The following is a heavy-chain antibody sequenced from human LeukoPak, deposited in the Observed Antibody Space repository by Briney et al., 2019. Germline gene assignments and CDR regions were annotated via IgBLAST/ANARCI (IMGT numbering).Heavy chain of an antibody. Sequence: PGGSLRLSCAASGFTFSSYAVTWVRQAPGKGLEWVSGITGSGDTTFYADSVKGRFTISRDNSKSTLFLQMNSLRAEDTAVYYCARDGGGGYNQIDFWGQGTLVTVSS. CDR3: ARDGGGGYNQIDF. CDR2: ITGSGDTT. CDR1: GFTFSSYA. V-gene: IGHV3-23*01. D-gene: IGHD5-24*01. J-gene: IGHJ4*02.